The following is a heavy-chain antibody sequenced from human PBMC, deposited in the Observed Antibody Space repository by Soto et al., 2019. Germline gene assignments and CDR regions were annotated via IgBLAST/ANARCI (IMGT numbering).Heavy chain of an antibody. CDR3: ARDYLSSKLSLSYFDF. CDR2: INPSGGSA. D-gene: IGHD2-2*01. J-gene: IGHJ4*02. V-gene: IGHV1-46*01. CDR1: GYSFISHY. Sequence: ASVKVSCKASGYSFISHYIHWVRQAPGQGLEWMGFINPSGGSATLAQKFQGRVTMTRDTSTSTVYMELTILRSEDAAVYYCARDYLSSKLSLSYFDFWGQGTLVTSPQ.